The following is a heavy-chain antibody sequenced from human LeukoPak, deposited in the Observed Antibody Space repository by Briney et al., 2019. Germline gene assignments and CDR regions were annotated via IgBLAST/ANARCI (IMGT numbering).Heavy chain of an antibody. CDR3: ANYYDSSGSFDY. CDR2: INSDGSST. D-gene: IGHD3-22*01. V-gene: IGHV3-74*01. Sequence: GGSLRLSCAASGFTFSSFPMSWVRQAPGKGLVWVSRINSDGSSTSYADSVKGRFTISRDNAKNTLYLQMNSLRAEDTAVYYCANYYDSSGSFDYWGQGTLVTVSS. J-gene: IGHJ4*02. CDR1: GFTFSSFP.